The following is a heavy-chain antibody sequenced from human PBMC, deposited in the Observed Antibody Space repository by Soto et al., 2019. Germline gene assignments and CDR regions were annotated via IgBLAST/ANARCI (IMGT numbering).Heavy chain of an antibody. CDR2: ISSGGTYT. D-gene: IGHD2-15*01. CDR1: GFSPRFYW. V-gene: IGHV3-74*01. J-gene: IGHJ5*02. CDR3: ARTFVDGMAGFGP. Sequence: GGAPGLSFAASGFSPRFYWMHWVPQVPGKGLVWVSRISSGGTYTNYADSVKGRFTISRDSARNTLFLQMNYLTGEDTAVYYCARTFVDGMAGFGPWGQGTLVTVPS.